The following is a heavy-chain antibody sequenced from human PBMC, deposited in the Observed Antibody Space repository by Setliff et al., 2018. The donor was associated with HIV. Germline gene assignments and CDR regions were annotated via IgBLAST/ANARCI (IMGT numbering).Heavy chain of an antibody. Sequence: ASVKVSCKASGYSFSMYGLSWVRQAPGQGLEWMGWISGFNGNTKYAQSFQDRVAMTTETATSTAYMEMRSLRSDDTAVDFCARVPYRSAWFSGGHDAFDIWGQGTMVTVSS. CDR1: GYSFSMYG. D-gene: IGHD6-19*01. V-gene: IGHV1-18*01. CDR3: ARVPYRSAWFSGGHDAFDI. J-gene: IGHJ3*02. CDR2: ISGFNGNT.